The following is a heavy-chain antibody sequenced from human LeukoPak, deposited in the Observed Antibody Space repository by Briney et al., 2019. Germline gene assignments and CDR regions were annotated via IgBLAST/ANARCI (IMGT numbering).Heavy chain of an antibody. CDR2: ISGSGGST. V-gene: IGHV3-23*01. CDR1: GFTFSSYE. CDR3: AKPPEGSGYYYAITNDAFDI. J-gene: IGHJ3*02. Sequence: GGSLRLSCAASGFTFSSYEMNWVRQPPGKGLEWVSAISGSGGSTYYADSVKGRFTISRDNSKNTLYLQMNSLRAEDTAVYYCAKPPEGSGYYYAITNDAFDIWGQGTMVTVSS. D-gene: IGHD3-22*01.